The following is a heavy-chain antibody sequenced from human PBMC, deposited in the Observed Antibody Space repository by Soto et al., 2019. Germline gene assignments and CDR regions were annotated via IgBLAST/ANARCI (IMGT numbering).Heavy chain of an antibody. CDR2: ISAYNGNT. CDR1: GYTFTSYG. V-gene: IGHV1-18*01. D-gene: IGHD2-15*01. Sequence: ASVKVSCKASGYTFTSYGISWVRQAPGQGLEWMGWISAYNGNTNYAQKHQGRVTMTTDTSTSTAYMELRSLRSDDTAVYYFSRDFLDIVVVVATPGIWFDPWGQGTLVTVSS. J-gene: IGHJ5*02. CDR3: SRDFLDIVVVVATPGIWFDP.